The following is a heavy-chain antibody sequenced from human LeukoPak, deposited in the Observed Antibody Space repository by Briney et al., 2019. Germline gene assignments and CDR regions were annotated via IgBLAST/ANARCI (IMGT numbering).Heavy chain of an antibody. CDR2: LNPSAGTT. D-gene: IGHD2-8*02. Sequence: ASVKVSCKASGYTFTSYYIHWVRQAPGQGLEWMGILNPSAGTTAYAQKFQGRVTMTRDTSTSTVYMEVSSLRSEDTAVYYCAGGTGTNPRDYFDYWGQGTLVTVSS. CDR1: GYTFTSYY. CDR3: AGGTGTNPRDYFDY. V-gene: IGHV1-46*01. J-gene: IGHJ4*02.